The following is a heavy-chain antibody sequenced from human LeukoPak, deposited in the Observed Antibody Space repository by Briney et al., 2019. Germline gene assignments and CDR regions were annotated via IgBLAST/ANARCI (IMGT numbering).Heavy chain of an antibody. D-gene: IGHD2-21*02. CDR2: IYTTGTT. Sequence: PSQTLSLTCTVSGGSINSGSYYWNWTRQSAGRGLEWIGHIYTTGTTNCNPSLKSRVTISLDTSKNQFSLKLNSVTAADTAVYYCARDLQDPCRGDCYDWFDPWGQGTLVTVSS. J-gene: IGHJ5*02. V-gene: IGHV4-61*09. CDR3: ARDLQDPCRGDCYDWFDP. CDR1: GGSINSGSYY.